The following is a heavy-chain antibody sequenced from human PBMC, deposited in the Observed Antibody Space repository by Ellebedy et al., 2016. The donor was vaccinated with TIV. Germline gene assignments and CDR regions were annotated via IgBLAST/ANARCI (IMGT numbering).Heavy chain of an antibody. V-gene: IGHV3-21*01. J-gene: IGHJ3*02. CDR2: ISSSRSDI. CDR1: GFTFSSYS. CDR3: ARDGRDAFDI. Sequence: PGGSLRLSCAASGFTFSSYSMNWVRQAPGKGLEWVSSISSSRSDIDYADSVKGRFTISRDNAKNSLYLQMNSLRAEDTAVYFCARDGRDAFDIWGQGTMVTVSS.